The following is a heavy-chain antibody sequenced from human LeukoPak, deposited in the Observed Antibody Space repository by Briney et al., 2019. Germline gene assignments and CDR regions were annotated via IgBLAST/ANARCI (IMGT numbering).Heavy chain of an antibody. V-gene: IGHV1-18*01. Sequence: GASVKVSCKASGYTFTSYGISWVRQAPGQGLEWMGWISAYNGNTNYAQKLQGRVTMTTDTSTSTAYMELRSLRSDDTAVYYCAREKVPAAMMEYYFDYWGQGTLVTVSS. J-gene: IGHJ4*02. CDR3: AREKVPAAMMEYYFDY. CDR2: ISAYNGNT. CDR1: GYTFTSYG. D-gene: IGHD2-2*01.